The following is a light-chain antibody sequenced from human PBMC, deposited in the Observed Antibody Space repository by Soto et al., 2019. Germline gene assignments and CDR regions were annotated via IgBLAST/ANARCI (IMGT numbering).Light chain of an antibody. CDR1: QSVSSTY. CDR3: QQYGRSPPFT. J-gene: IGKJ2*01. V-gene: IGKV3-20*01. CDR2: GAS. Sequence: EIVLTQSPGTLSLSPGERATLSCRASQSVSSTYIAWYQQNPGRAPRLLIYGASSRATGIPDRFSGSGSGTDFNLTISQLEPEDFAVYFCQQYGRSPPFTFGQGTKVEIK.